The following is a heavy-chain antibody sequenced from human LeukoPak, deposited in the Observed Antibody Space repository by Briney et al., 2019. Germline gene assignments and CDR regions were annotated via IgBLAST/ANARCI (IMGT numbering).Heavy chain of an antibody. D-gene: IGHD3-10*01. CDR3: ARDALSGSFFDY. V-gene: IGHV1-69*13. Sequence: SVKVSCKASGYTFSSYAISWVRKAPGQGLKWMGGIIPIFGTANYAQKFQGRVTITADESTSTAYMELSSLRSEDTAVYYCARDALSGSFFDYWGQGTLVTVSS. CDR1: GYTFSSYA. J-gene: IGHJ4*02. CDR2: IIPIFGTA.